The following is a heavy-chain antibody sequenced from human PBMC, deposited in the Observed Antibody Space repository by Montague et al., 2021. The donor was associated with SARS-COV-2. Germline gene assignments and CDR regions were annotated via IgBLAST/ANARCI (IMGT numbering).Heavy chain of an antibody. D-gene: IGHD2-2*01. CDR3: AKDQGDCSSSRCFRGWTYYYYGMDV. V-gene: IGHV3-30*18. Sequence: SLRLSCAASGFTFGSYGIHWVRQAPGKGLEWVAVISYDGSNKHYADSVKGRFTISRDNSKNTLYLQMNSLRAEDTAVYYCAKDQGDCSSSRCFRGWTYYYYGMDVWGQGTTVTVSS. J-gene: IGHJ6*02. CDR1: GFTFGSYG. CDR2: ISYDGSNK.